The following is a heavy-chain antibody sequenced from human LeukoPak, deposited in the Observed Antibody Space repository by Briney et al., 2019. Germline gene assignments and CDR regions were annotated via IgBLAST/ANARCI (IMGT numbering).Heavy chain of an antibody. V-gene: IGHV1-18*01. CDR2: ISAYNGNT. Sequence: ASVKVSCKASGYTFTSYGISWVRQAPGQGLEWMGWISAYNGNTNYAQKLQGRVTMTTDTSTSTAYMELRSLRSDDTAVYYCAREGRMRDSYYYYGMDVWGQGTTVTVSS. D-gene: IGHD5-24*01. CDR3: AREGRMRDSYYYYGMDV. J-gene: IGHJ6*02. CDR1: GYTFTSYG.